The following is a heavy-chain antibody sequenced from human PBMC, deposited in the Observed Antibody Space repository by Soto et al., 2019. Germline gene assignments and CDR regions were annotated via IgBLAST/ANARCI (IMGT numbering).Heavy chain of an antibody. Sequence: QVQLVQSGAEVKKPGASVKVSCKASGYTFTSYGISWVRQAPGQGLEWMGWISAYNANTNYAQELQGRITMTTDTSTGTAYMERMSLRVADTAVYYCARDCVVQAPFDPWGQGPLVTVSS. CDR3: ARDCVVQAPFDP. CDR1: GYTFTSYG. V-gene: IGHV1-18*01. J-gene: IGHJ5*02. CDR2: ISAYNANT. D-gene: IGHD2-8*01.